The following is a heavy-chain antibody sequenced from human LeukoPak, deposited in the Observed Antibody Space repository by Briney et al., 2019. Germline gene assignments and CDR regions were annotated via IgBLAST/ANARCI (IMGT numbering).Heavy chain of an antibody. CDR2: INPSGGST. Sequence: ASVKVSCKASGYNFISYYMHWVRQAPGQGLEWMGVINPSGGSTSYAQKFQDRVTTTRDTSTSTVYMELSSLKSDDTVVYYCAREDVVLVDAVRYYYYGMDVWGQGTTVTVSS. J-gene: IGHJ6*02. CDR3: AREDVVLVDAVRYYYYGMDV. V-gene: IGHV1-46*01. CDR1: GYNFISYY. D-gene: IGHD2-8*01.